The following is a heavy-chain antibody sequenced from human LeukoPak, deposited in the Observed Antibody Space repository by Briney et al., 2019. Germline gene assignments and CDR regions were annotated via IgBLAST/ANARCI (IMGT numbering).Heavy chain of an antibody. CDR1: GYTFTGYY. Sequence: VASVKVSCKASGYTFTGYYMHWVRQAPGQGLEWMGWINPNSGGTNYAQKFQGRVTMTRDTSISTAYMELSRLRSDDTAVYYCARVPSHYDYVWGSYRYDFRFDPWGQGTLVTVSS. CDR3: ARVPSHYDYVWGSYRYDFRFDP. D-gene: IGHD3-16*02. CDR2: INPNSGGT. J-gene: IGHJ5*02. V-gene: IGHV1-2*02.